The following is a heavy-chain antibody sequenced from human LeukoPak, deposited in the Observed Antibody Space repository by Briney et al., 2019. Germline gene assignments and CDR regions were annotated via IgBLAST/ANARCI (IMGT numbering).Heavy chain of an antibody. CDR2: ISGSGGST. Sequence: GGSLRLSCAVSGFTFSSYAMSWVRQAPGKGLEWVSAISGSGGSTYYADSVKGRFTISRDNSKNTLYLQMNSLRAEDTAVYYCANTDYDSSGYYYNYWGQGTLVTVSS. CDR1: GFTFSSYA. V-gene: IGHV3-23*01. J-gene: IGHJ4*02. D-gene: IGHD3-22*01. CDR3: ANTDYDSSGYYYNY.